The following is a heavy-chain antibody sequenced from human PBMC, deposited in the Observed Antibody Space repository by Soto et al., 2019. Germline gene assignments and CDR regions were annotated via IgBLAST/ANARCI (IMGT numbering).Heavy chain of an antibody. D-gene: IGHD3-3*01. Sequence: PSETLSLTCTVSGGSISSSSYYWGWIRQPPGKGLEWIGSIYYSGSTYYNPSLKSRVPMSVDTSKNQFSLKLSSVTAADTAVYYCARTNFGVVPSHNWFDPWGQGTLVTVSS. CDR1: GGSISSSSYY. V-gene: IGHV4-39*01. CDR2: IYYSGST. J-gene: IGHJ5*02. CDR3: ARTNFGVVPSHNWFDP.